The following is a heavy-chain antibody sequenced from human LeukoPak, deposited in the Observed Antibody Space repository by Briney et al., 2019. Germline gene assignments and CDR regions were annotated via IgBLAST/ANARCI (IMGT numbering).Heavy chain of an antibody. Sequence: ASVKVSCKASGYTFTGHFIQWVRQAPGQGPEWMGRIDPNDGGTNYAQKFQGRVTMTRDTSISTAYMKLSSLRSDDTAVYYCARVYEDYFDYWGQGTLVTVSS. V-gene: IGHV1-2*06. CDR1: GYTFTGHF. CDR2: IDPNDGGT. CDR3: ARVYEDYFDY. J-gene: IGHJ4*02. D-gene: IGHD5/OR15-5a*01.